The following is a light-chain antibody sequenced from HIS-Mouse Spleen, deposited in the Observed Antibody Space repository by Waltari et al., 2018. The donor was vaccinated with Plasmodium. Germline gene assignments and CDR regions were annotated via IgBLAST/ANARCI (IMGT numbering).Light chain of an antibody. CDR3: QQSYSTWT. CDR1: QSISNY. J-gene: IGKJ1*01. V-gene: IGKV1-39*01. Sequence: IQMTQSPSSLSASVGDRVTITCRASQSISNYLNWYPQKPGKAPKFLIYAASTLQSGVPSRFSGSGSGTDFTLTISSLQPEDFATYYCQQSYSTWTFGQGTKVEIK. CDR2: AAS.